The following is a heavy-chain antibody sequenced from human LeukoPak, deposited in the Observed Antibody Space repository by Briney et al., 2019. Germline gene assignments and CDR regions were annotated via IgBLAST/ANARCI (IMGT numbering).Heavy chain of an antibody. CDR3: ARTYYYDSSDNY. J-gene: IGHJ4*02. CDR1: RYTFTSYG. Sequence: ASVKVSCKASRYTFTSYGISWVRQAPGQGLEWMGWISAYNGNTNYAQKLQGRVTMTTDTSTSTAYMELRSLRSDDTAVYYCARTYYYDSSDNYWGQGTLVTVSS. V-gene: IGHV1-18*01. CDR2: ISAYNGNT. D-gene: IGHD3-22*01.